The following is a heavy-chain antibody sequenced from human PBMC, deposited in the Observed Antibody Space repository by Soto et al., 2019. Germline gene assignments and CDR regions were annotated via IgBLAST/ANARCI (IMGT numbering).Heavy chain of an antibody. CDR3: ARQEELLYGIEHYFDS. CDR2: IYYSGST. D-gene: IGHD3-10*01. Sequence: ETLSLTCTVSGGSISSYYWSWIRQPPGKGLEWIGYIYYSGSTNYNPSLKSRVTISVDTSKNQFSLKRSSVTAADTAVYYCARQEELLYGIEHYFDSWRQGTLVTVS. V-gene: IGHV4-59*01. J-gene: IGHJ4*02. CDR1: GGSISSYY.